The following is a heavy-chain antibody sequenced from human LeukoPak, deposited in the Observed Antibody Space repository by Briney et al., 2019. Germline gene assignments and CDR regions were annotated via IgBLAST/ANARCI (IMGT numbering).Heavy chain of an antibody. D-gene: IGHD3-22*01. V-gene: IGHV4-61*02. CDR2: IYPLETT. Sequence: SETLSLTCTVSGDSVNSGAYYWSWLRQPAGKEPEWIGRIYPLETTNYNPSLKSRVTMSVDTSKNQFSLKLSSVTAADTAAYYCAGSPYYYDSSGQYYFDYWGQGTLVTVSS. CDR1: GDSVNSGAYY. J-gene: IGHJ4*02. CDR3: AGSPYYYDSSGQYYFDY.